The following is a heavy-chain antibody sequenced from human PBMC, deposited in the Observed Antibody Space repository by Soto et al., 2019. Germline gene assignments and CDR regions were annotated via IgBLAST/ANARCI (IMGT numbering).Heavy chain of an antibody. V-gene: IGHV1-24*01. J-gene: IGHJ4*02. CDR3: ATVPIQQTGAGDY. CDR1: GYTLTELS. CDR2: VDPEDGET. Sequence: ASVKVSCKVSGYTLTELSMHWVRQAPGKGLEWMGGVDPEDGETIYGQKFQGRVTMTEDTSTDTAYMEMSSLRSEDTDVYYCATVPIQQTGAGDYWGKGTMVTVSS. D-gene: IGHD2-2*01.